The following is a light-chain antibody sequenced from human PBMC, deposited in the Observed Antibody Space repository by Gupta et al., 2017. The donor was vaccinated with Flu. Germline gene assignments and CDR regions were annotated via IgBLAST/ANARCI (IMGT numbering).Light chain of an antibody. CDR1: VLAKKY. J-gene: IGLJ3*02. CDR3: YSAADNTRWV. CDR2: KDS. Sequence: PGQTARITCSGDVLAKKYARWFQQKPGQAPVLVIYKDSERPSGIPERFSGSSSGTTVTLTISGAQVEDEADYYCYSAADNTRWVFGGGTKLTVL. V-gene: IGLV3-27*01.